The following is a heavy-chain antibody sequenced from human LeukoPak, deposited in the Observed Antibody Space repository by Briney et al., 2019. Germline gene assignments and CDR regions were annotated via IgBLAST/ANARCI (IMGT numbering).Heavy chain of an antibody. CDR2: ISATGSST. J-gene: IGHJ4*02. D-gene: IGHD3-16*01. Sequence: GGSLRLSCATSGFTFSTYAVTWVRQAPGKGLEWVSAISATGSSTFYADSVKGRFTNSRDNSKNTLFLQMNSLRAEDTAMYFCARYRGSGTSYFDFWGQGTLVTVSS. V-gene: IGHV3-23*01. CDR1: GFTFSTYA. CDR3: ARYRGSGTSYFDF.